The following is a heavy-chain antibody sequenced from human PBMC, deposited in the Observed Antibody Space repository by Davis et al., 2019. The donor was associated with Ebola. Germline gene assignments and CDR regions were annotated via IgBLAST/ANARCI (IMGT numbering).Heavy chain of an antibody. CDR1: GYTFTSYD. J-gene: IGHJ5*02. CDR3: ARVVPAAISWFDP. D-gene: IGHD2-2*01. CDR2: ISAYNGNT. V-gene: IGHV1-18*01. Sequence: ASVKVSCKASGYTFTSYDINWVRQATGQGLEWMGWISAYNGNTNYAQKLQGRVTMTTDTSTSTAYMELRSLRSDDTAVYYCARVVPAAISWFDPWGQGTLVTVSS.